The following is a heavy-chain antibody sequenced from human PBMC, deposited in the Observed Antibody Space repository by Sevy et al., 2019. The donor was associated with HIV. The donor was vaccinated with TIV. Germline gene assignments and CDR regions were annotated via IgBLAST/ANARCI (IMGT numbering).Heavy chain of an antibody. V-gene: IGHV3-49*04. Sequence: GSLRLSCTGSGFTFGDYAVSWVRQAPGKGLEWVGFIRSKAYGGTTDYAASVKGRFTISRDDSKSIADLQMNSLKTEDTAVYYCTRDQWQHLVRPHCDYWGQGTLVTVSS. CDR1: GFTFGDYA. J-gene: IGHJ4*02. CDR2: IRSKAYGGTT. CDR3: TRDQWQHLVRPHCDY. D-gene: IGHD6-13*01.